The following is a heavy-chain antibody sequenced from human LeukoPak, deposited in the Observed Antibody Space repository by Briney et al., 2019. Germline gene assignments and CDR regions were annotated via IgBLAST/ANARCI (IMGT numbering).Heavy chain of an antibody. D-gene: IGHD3-22*01. Sequence: GGSLRLSCAASGFTFSSYSMNWVRQAPGKGLEWVSSISSSSSYIYYADSVKGRFTISRDNAKNSLYLQMNSLRAEDTAVYYCARGMRTYYYDSSGYFQGAEYFQHWGQGTLVTVSS. J-gene: IGHJ1*01. CDR1: GFTFSSYS. CDR3: ARGMRTYYYDSSGYFQGAEYFQH. CDR2: ISSSSSYI. V-gene: IGHV3-21*01.